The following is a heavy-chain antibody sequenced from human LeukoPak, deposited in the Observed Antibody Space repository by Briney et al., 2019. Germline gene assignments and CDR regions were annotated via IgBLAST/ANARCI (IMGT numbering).Heavy chain of an antibody. CDR2: FDPEDGET. V-gene: IGHV1-24*01. CDR1: GYTFTELS. CDR3: ATATHHFYMDV. Sequence: ASVKVSCKVSGYTFTELSMHWVRQAPGKGLEWMGGFDPEDGETTYAQKFQGRVTMTEDTSTDTAYMELSSLSSEDTAVYYCATATHHFYMDVWGKGTTVTVSS. J-gene: IGHJ6*03.